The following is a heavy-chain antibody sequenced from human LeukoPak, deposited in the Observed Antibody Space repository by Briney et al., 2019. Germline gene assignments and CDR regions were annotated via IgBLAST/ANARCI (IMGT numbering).Heavy chain of an antibody. V-gene: IGHV4-34*01. D-gene: IGHD2-2*01. CDR3: ARYIVVVPAVIGGAFNWFDP. CDR1: GGSFRGYY. CDR2: INHSGST. J-gene: IGHJ5*02. Sequence: SETLSLTCAVYGGSFRGYYWNWIRQPPGKGLEWIGEINHSGSTNYNPSLKSRVTISVDTSRNQFSLKLSSVTAADTAVYYCARYIVVVPAVIGGAFNWFDPWGQGTLVTVSS.